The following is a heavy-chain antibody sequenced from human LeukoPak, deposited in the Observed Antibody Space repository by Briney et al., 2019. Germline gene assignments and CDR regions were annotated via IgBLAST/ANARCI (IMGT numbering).Heavy chain of an antibody. CDR2: INPSGDGT. D-gene: IGHD1-14*01. CDR3: AKETPNTGWFDP. CDR1: GHTFTTYY. V-gene: IGHV1-46*01. J-gene: IGHJ5*01. Sequence: ASVKVSCKASGHTFTTYYVHLVRQAPGQGLEWMGVINPSGDGTNYPQRFQGRVTLTRDTSTSTVYMELSSLRSEDTAIYYCAKETPNTGWFDPWGQGTTVTVSS.